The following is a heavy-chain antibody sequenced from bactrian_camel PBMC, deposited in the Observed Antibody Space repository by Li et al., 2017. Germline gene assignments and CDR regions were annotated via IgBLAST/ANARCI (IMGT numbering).Heavy chain of an antibody. Sequence: HVQLVESGAGSVEAGGSVRLSCTASGYTDSVNVMGWWRQAAGKEREGVASIDRDGITTYADSAKGRFTISKDNAKNTLYLQMNSLKPEDTAMYYCAVLRCGSWALVTDWGQGTQVTVS. CDR3: AVLRCGSWALVTD. D-gene: IGHD2*01. V-gene: IGHV3S53*01. CDR1: GYTDSVNV. J-gene: IGHJ4*01. CDR2: IDRDGIT.